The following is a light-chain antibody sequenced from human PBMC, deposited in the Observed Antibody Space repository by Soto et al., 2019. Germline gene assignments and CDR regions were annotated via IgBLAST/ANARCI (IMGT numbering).Light chain of an antibody. V-gene: IGKV3-15*01. CDR1: QSVSSY. J-gene: IGKJ1*01. CDR2: DAS. CDR3: QQYHIWPSWT. Sequence: EIVLTQSPGTLSLSPGDRATLSCRASQSVSSYLAWYQQKPGQAPRLLIYDASNRATDIPARFSGSGSGTDFTLTISSLQSEDFAVYFCQQYHIWPSWTFGQGTKVDIK.